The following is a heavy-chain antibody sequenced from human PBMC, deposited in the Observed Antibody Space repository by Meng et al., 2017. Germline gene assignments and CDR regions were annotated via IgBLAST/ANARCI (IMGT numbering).Heavy chain of an antibody. Sequence: QGQLVQSWAEAKQPGASVKVSCKASGGTFSSYAISWVRQAPGQGLEWMGGIIPIFGTANYALKFQGRVTITTDESTSTAYMELSSLRSEDTAVYYCARVVPPFRLQLYPDDYWGQGTLVTVSS. CDR2: IIPIFGTA. CDR3: ARVVPPFRLQLYPDDY. J-gene: IGHJ4*02. CDR1: GGTFSSYA. D-gene: IGHD5-24*01. V-gene: IGHV1-69*05.